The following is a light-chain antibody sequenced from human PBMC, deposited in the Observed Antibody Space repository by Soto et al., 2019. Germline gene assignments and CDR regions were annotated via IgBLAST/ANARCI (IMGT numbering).Light chain of an antibody. CDR3: QQSYLTPRT. CDR2: AAS. V-gene: IGKV1-39*01. J-gene: IGKJ2*01. Sequence: DIQMTQSPSSLSASVGDRVTISCRASQLISTHLNWYQQKPGKAPKLLIYAASSLQSDVPSRFSGGGSGTDFILTISSLQPEDFATYYCQQSYLTPRTFGQGTKLEIK. CDR1: QLISTH.